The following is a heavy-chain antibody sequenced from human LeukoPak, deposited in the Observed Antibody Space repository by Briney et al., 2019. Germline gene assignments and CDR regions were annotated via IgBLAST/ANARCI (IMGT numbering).Heavy chain of an antibody. V-gene: IGHV4-30-4*01. CDR3: ARDSLPGTT. D-gene: IGHD4-17*01. CDR2: IDYSGTT. J-gene: IGHJ5*02. Sequence: SQTLSLTCTLSGRSISSGGYYWGWIRQTPGKGLEWFGYIDYSGTTYYNPSLKSRVTISVDTSKNQSSLKLSSVTAADTAVYYCARDSLPGTTWGQGTLVTVSS. CDR1: GRSISSGGYY.